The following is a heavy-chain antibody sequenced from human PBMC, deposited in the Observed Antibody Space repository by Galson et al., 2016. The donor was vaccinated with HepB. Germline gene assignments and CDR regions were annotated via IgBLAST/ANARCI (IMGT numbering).Heavy chain of an antibody. D-gene: IGHD3-9*01. CDR3: ARATRYYDILTGYYNYYFDY. CDR2: INWNGGST. V-gene: IGHV3-20*04. J-gene: IGHJ4*02. Sequence: SLRLSCAASRFKFDDYGMSWVRQAPGKGLEWVSGINWNGGSTGYVDSVKGRFTISRDNAKNSLYLQMNSLRAEDTALYYCARATRYYDILTGYYNYYFDYWGQGTLVTVSS. CDR1: RFKFDDYG.